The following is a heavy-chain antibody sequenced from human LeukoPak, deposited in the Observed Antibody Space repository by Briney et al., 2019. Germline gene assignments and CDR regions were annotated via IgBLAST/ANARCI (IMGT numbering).Heavy chain of an antibody. J-gene: IGHJ4*02. CDR1: GFTFDDYA. V-gene: IGHV3-9*01. Sequence: GRSLRLSCAASGFTFDDYAMHWVRQAPGKGLEWVSGINWNSGSRGYADSVKGRFTISRDNAKNSLYLQMNSLRAEDTAFYYCVKDRYYDSSGSPFDYWGQGTLVTVSS. CDR2: INWNSGSR. CDR3: VKDRYYDSSGSPFDY. D-gene: IGHD3-22*01.